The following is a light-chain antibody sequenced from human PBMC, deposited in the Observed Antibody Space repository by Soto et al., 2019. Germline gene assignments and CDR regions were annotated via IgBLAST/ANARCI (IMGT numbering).Light chain of an antibody. V-gene: IGLV2-23*01. CDR3: CSYAGTRKV. J-gene: IGLJ2*01. CDR2: EGT. Sequence: QSALTQPASVSGSPGQSITISCTGTSSDVGSYNLVSWYQKYPGKAPKLMIYEGTKRPSWVSNRFSGSKSANTASLTISGLQAEDEADYYCCSYAGTRKVFGGGTKLTVL. CDR1: SSDVGSYNL.